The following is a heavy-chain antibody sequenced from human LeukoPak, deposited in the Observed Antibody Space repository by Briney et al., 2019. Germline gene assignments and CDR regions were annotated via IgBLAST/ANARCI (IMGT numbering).Heavy chain of an antibody. V-gene: IGHV3-30*14. CDR2: ISYDGSNK. D-gene: IGHD6-19*01. CDR3: ASWPVGWYGGDS. CDR1: GFTFSSYA. J-gene: IGHJ4*02. Sequence: GGSLRLSCAASGFTFSSYAMHWVRQAPGKGLEWVAVISYDGSNKYYADSVKGRLTISRDNSKNTLYLQMNSLRVEDTAVYYCASWPVGWYGGDSWGQGTLVTVSS.